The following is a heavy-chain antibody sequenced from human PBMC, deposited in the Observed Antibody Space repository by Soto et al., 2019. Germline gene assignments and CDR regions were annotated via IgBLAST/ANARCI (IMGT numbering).Heavy chain of an antibody. D-gene: IGHD2-2*01. V-gene: IGHV1-8*01. CDR1: GYTFTTYD. CDR2: MDPNRTNT. Sequence: AASVKVSCKASGYTFTTYDINWVRQAPGQGLEWMGWMDPNRTNTGYAEKFQGRVTMTRDTSISTAYMELSSLRYDDTAVYYCVRGGFLSHDHVIIAPATLGFDPWGQGTLVTVS. CDR3: VRGGFLSHDHVIIAPATLGFDP. J-gene: IGHJ5*02.